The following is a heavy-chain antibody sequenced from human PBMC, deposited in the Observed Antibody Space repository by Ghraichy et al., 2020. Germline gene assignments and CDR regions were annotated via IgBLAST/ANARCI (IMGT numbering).Heavy chain of an antibody. D-gene: IGHD6-19*01. Sequence: GESLNISCAASGFIFSDNYMDWVRQAPGKGLEWVGRIRNKADSYTTEYAASVKGRFTISRDDSKNSLYLQMNSLKTEDTAVYYCTRTGYSGGGSTIDYWGQGTLVTVSS. CDR1: GFIFSDNY. V-gene: IGHV3-72*01. CDR2: IRNKADSYTT. CDR3: TRTGYSGGGSTIDY. J-gene: IGHJ4*02.